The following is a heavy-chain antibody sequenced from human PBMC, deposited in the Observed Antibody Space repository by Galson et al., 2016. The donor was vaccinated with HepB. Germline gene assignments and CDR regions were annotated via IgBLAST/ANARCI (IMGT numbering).Heavy chain of an antibody. J-gene: IGHJ4*02. D-gene: IGHD4-17*01. CDR1: GDSISSGGYY. CDR3: ARVVHYGDCQDY. CDR2: IHNSGTT. Sequence: TLSLTCTVSGDSISSGGYYWNWIRHHPGKGLEWIGYIHNSGTTYYNPSLKSPVTMSVDTSKNHFSLQLNSLTAADTAVYYCARVVHYGDCQDYWGQGTLVTVSS. V-gene: IGHV4-31*01.